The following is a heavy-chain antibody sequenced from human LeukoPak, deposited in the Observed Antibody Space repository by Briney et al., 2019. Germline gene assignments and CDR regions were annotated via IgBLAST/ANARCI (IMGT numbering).Heavy chain of an antibody. CDR3: ARAGRRVYYGSGSFHYGMDV. V-gene: IGHV4-34*01. Sequence: SETLSLTCAVYGGSFRGYYWSWIRQPPGKGLGWIGEINHSGSTNYNPSLKSRVTISVDTSKNQFSLKLSSVTAADTAVYYCARAGRRVYYGSGSFHYGMDVRGQGTTVTVSS. D-gene: IGHD3-10*01. J-gene: IGHJ6*02. CDR2: INHSGST. CDR1: GGSFRGYY.